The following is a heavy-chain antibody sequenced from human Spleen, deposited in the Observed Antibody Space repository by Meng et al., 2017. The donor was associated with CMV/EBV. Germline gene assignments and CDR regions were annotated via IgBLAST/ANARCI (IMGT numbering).Heavy chain of an antibody. V-gene: IGHV1-2*02. D-gene: IGHD1-26*01. CDR1: GYTFTGYY. J-gene: IGHJ4*02. CDR2: IDPNSGGT. Sequence: CKGSGYTFTGYYMHWVRQAPGQGLEWMRWIDPNSGGTNYAQNFQGRVSMTRDTSISTAYMELRGLTSDDTAVFYCARHSQYGSYFLDNWGQGTLVTVSS. CDR3: ARHSQYGSYFLDN.